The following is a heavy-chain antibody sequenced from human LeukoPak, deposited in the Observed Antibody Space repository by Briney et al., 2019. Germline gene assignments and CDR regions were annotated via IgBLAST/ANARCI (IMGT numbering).Heavy chain of an antibody. CDR1: GYTFTSYH. V-gene: IGHV1-8*03. CDR2: INPSTGDR. Sequence: VASVKVSCKASGYTFTSYHINWVRQASGQGLEWMGWINPSTGDRGSAQKFQGRFTITRNTSISTAYMELSSLRSEDTAVYFCARTTSLTASGYDYWGQGTLVTVSS. J-gene: IGHJ4*02. CDR3: ARTTSLTASGYDY. D-gene: IGHD4-17*01.